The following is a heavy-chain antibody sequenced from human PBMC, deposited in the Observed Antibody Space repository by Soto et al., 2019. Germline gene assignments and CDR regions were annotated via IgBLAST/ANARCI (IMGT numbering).Heavy chain of an antibody. V-gene: IGHV3-15*01. CDR1: EFSFSNAW. D-gene: IGHD3-10*01. Sequence: GSLRLSCAASEFSFSNAWMSWIRQTQGKGLEWVGRIKSKTDGGTTDYAAPVKGRFTISRDDSKNTLYLQMNSLKTEDTAVYYCTTDSYGSGYYYGMDVWGQGTTVTLSS. J-gene: IGHJ6*02. CDR2: IKSKTDGGTT. CDR3: TTDSYGSGYYYGMDV.